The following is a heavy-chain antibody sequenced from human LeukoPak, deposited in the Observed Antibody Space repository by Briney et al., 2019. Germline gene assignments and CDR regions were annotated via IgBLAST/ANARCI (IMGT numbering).Heavy chain of an antibody. CDR2: IYPGGGST. J-gene: IGHJ4*02. D-gene: IGHD2-8*01. CDR3: ARDNDFDY. Sequence: ASVTVSCTASGYTFTSYYIHWVRQAPGQGLEWMGIIYPGGGSTSCAQKFQGRVTMTRDMSTSTVYMELSSLRSEDTAVYYCARDNDFDYWGQGTLVTVSS. CDR1: GYTFTSYY. V-gene: IGHV1-46*01.